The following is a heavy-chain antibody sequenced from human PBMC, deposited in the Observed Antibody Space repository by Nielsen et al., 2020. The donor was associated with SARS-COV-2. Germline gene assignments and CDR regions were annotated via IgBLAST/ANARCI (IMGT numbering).Heavy chain of an antibody. Sequence: SLKISCAASGFTVSSNYMSWVRQAPGKGLEWVSGISWNSGSIGYADSVKGRFTISRDNAKNSLYLQMNSLRAEDTALYYCAKDLSSWYVQDWYFDLWGRGTLVTVSS. CDR3: AKDLSSWYVQDWYFDL. CDR2: ISWNSGSI. J-gene: IGHJ2*01. CDR1: GFTVSSNY. V-gene: IGHV3-9*01. D-gene: IGHD6-13*01.